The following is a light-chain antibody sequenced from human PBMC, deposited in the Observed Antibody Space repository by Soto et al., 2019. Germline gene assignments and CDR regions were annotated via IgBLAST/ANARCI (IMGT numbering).Light chain of an antibody. CDR3: SSYTSTTGYV. Sequence: SVLAQPASVSGSPGQSITISCTGTSSDVGGYNYVSWYQLHPGKAPKLIIYEVSNRPSRVSNRFSGSKSGNTASLTISGLQAEDEADYYCSSYTSTTGYVFGTGTNLTVL. J-gene: IGLJ1*01. V-gene: IGLV2-14*01. CDR1: SSDVGGYNY. CDR2: EVS.